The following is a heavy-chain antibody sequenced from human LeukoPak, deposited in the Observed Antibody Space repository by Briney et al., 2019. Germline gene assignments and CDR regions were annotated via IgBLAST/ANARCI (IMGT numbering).Heavy chain of an antibody. CDR1: GFSLSSYS. D-gene: IGHD2-8*02. J-gene: IGHJ4*02. V-gene: IGHV3-48*01. Sequence: PGGSLRLSCAASGFSLSSYSMNWVRQAPGKGLEWVSYISSSGGNLYYADSMKGRLTVSRDNAENSLYLQIHSLTAGDTAVYYCTRDRLGLTGAFDSWGQGTLVTVSS. CDR3: TRDRLGLTGAFDS. CDR2: ISSSGGNL.